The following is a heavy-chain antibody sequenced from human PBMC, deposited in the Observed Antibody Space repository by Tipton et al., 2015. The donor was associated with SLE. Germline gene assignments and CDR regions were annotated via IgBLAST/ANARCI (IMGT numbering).Heavy chain of an antibody. CDR3: ARGISSAWWNY. Sequence: TLSLTCAVYGGSFSGYYGSWIRQPPGKGLEWIGEINHSGSTNYNPSLKSRVTISVDTSKNQFSLKLSSVTAADTAVYYCARGISSAWWNYWGQGNLVTVSS. V-gene: IGHV4-34*01. CDR2: INHSGST. D-gene: IGHD6-19*01. CDR1: GGSFSGYY. J-gene: IGHJ4*02.